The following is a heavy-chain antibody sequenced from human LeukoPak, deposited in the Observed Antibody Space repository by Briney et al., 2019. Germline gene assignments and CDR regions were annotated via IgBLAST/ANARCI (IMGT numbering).Heavy chain of an antibody. CDR3: ARLRGYSFGVSDY. D-gene: IGHD5-18*01. CDR2: IYYSGST. Sequence: SETLSLTCTVSGGSISSSSYYWGWLRQPPGKGLEWIGSIYYSGSTYYNPSLKSRVTISVDTSKNQFSLKLSSVTAADTAVYYCARLRGYSFGVSDYWGQGTLATVSS. V-gene: IGHV4-39*01. CDR1: GGSISSSSYY. J-gene: IGHJ4*02.